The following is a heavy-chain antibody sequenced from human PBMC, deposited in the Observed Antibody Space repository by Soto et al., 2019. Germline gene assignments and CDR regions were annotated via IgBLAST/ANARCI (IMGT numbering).Heavy chain of an antibody. D-gene: IGHD5-12*01. J-gene: IGHJ4*02. CDR3: AKELVNSGWTYFDY. CDR1: GFTFSTYA. CDR2: ISDGGGRT. V-gene: IGHV3-23*01. Sequence: EVQLLESGGGLVEPGGSLRLSCAASGFTFSTYAMSWVRQAPGKGLEWVSAISDGGGRTYYADSVKGRFTISRDNSKNTLYLQMNSLRAEDTAVYFCAKELVNSGWTYFDYWGQVTLVTVSA.